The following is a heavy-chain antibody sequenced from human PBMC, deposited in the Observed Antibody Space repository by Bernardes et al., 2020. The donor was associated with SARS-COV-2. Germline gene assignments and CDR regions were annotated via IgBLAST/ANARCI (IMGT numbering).Heavy chain of an antibody. Sequence: GGSLRLSCAASGFTFTTSVMSWVRQAPGKGLEWVSTIYVSGGNTYYADSVKGRFSISTDNSKNTLYLQMNSLRAEDTAAYYCARDFGRNYFDYWGQGTLVTVSS. CDR3: ARDFGRNYFDY. CDR1: GFTFTTSV. J-gene: IGHJ4*02. D-gene: IGHD3-10*01. CDR2: IYVSGGNT. V-gene: IGHV3-23*01.